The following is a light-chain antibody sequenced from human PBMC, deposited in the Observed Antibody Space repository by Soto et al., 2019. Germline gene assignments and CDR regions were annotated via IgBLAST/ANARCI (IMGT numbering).Light chain of an antibody. V-gene: IGLV2-14*01. CDR1: SSDVGGYNY. CDR2: DVS. CDR3: CSYSTSSALPYV. Sequence: QSALTQPASVSGSPGQSITISCTGTSSDVGGYNYVSWYQQLPGKAPKLMIFDVSARPSGVSDRFSGSKSGNTASLTISGLQPEDEADYYCCSYSTSSALPYVFGLGPRSPS. J-gene: IGLJ1*01.